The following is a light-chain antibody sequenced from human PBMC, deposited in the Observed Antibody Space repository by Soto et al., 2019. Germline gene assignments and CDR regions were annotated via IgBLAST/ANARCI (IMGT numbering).Light chain of an antibody. CDR3: QQYGSSLFT. CDR2: GAS. J-gene: IGKJ3*01. CDR1: QSVSSRY. V-gene: IGKV3-20*01. Sequence: EIVLTQSPGTLSLSPGERATLSCRANQSVSSRYLAWYQQKPGQAPRLLISGASSRATGIPDRFSGSGSGTDFTLTISRLEPEDFAVYYCQQYGSSLFTFGPGTKVDIK.